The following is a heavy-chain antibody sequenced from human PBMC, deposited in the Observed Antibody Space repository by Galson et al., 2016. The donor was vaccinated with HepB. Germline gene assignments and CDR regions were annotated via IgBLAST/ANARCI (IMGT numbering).Heavy chain of an antibody. J-gene: IGHJ4*02. V-gene: IGHV3-30*09. CDR1: GFAFRSYG. CDR2: ISDDGGSQ. Sequence: SLRLSCAGSGFAFRSYGMHWVRQGPGKGLEWVALISDDGGSQYYPDSVKGRFAISRDDSKNTIYLQMNSLRAEDTAVYYCASNLLVRGVQKSYFDYWGQGTLVTVSS. D-gene: IGHD3-10*01. CDR3: ASNLLVRGVQKSYFDY.